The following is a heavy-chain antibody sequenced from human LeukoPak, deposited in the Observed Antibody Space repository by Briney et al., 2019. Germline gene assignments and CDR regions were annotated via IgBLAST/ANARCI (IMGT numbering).Heavy chain of an antibody. CDR3: ARHPQRSLGVTTSGPYYYAMDV. Sequence: SETLSLTCTVSGGSISSNTYYWAWIRQPPGKGLEWTGIIYYSGSTFYNPSLKSRVTISVDTSKNQFSLRLSSVTAADTAVYYCARHPQRSLGVTTSGPYYYAMDVWGQGTTVTVSS. CDR2: IYYSGST. D-gene: IGHD2-21*02. J-gene: IGHJ6*02. CDR1: GGSISSNTYY. V-gene: IGHV4-39*01.